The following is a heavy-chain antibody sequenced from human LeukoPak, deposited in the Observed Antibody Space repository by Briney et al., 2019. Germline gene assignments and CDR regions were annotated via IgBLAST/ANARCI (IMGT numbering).Heavy chain of an antibody. CDR2: ISSSSSYI. J-gene: IGHJ4*02. CDR1: GFTFSGYS. V-gene: IGHV3-21*01. Sequence: PGGSLRLSCAASGFTFSGYSMNWVRQAPGKGLEWVSSISSSSSYIYYADSVKGRFTISRDNAKNSLYLQMNSLRAEDTAVYYCARGSGSYTTTDYWGQGTLVTVSS. CDR3: ARGSGSYTTTDY. D-gene: IGHD1-26*01.